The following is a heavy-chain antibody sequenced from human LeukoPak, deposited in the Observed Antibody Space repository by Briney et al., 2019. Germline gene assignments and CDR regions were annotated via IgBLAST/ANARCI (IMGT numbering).Heavy chain of an antibody. Sequence: QSGGSLRLSCAASGFTVSSNYMSWVRQAPGKGLEWASVIYSGGNTYHADSVKDRFTISRDNSKNMLYLQVNSLRVEDTAVYYRVRDIYCSGDSCIHNWGQGTLVTVSS. J-gene: IGHJ4*02. V-gene: IGHV3-66*01. CDR2: IYSGGNT. CDR3: VRDIYCSGDSCIHN. CDR1: GFTVSSNY. D-gene: IGHD2-15*01.